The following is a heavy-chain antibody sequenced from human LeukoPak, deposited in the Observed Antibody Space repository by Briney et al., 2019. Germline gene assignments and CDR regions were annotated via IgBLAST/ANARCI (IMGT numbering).Heavy chain of an antibody. J-gene: IGHJ4*02. CDR1: GGSISSYY. Sequence: SETLYLTCTVSGGSISSYYWSWIRQPPGKGLEWIGYIYYSGSTNYNPSLKSRVTISVDTSKNQFSLKLSSVTAADTAVYYCARGAGLDYWGQGTLVTVSS. CDR2: IYYSGST. V-gene: IGHV4-59*01. CDR3: ARGAGLDY.